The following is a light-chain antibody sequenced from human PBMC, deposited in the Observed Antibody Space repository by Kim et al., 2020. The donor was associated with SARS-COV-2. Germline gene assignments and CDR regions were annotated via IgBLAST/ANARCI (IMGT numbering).Light chain of an antibody. CDR1: QSIGSW. CDR3: QQYQTYPWT. Sequence: VGDRFIITCRASQSIGSWLAWYQQKAGKAPKLLIYKASNLQSGVPSRFSGSGSGTEFTLTFSSLQPDDFATYYCQQYQTYPWTFGHGTKVDIK. CDR2: KAS. V-gene: IGKV1-5*03. J-gene: IGKJ1*01.